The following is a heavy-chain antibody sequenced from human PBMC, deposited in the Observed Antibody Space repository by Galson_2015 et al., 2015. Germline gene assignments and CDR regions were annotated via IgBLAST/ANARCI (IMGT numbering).Heavy chain of an antibody. CDR1: GFTFSSYS. V-gene: IGHV3-21*01. CDR3: ARGRYCSSTSCYIRAFDI. CDR2: ISSSSSYI. Sequence: SLRLSCAASGFTFSSYSVNWVRQAPGKGLEWVSSISSSSSYIYYADSVKGRFTISRDNAKNSLYLQMNSLRAEDTAVYYCARGRYCSSTSCYIRAFDIWGQGTMVTVSS. J-gene: IGHJ3*02. D-gene: IGHD2-2*02.